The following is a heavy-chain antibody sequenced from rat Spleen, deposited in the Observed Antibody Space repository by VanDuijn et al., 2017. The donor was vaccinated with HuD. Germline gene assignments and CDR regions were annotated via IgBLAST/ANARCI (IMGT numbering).Heavy chain of an antibody. Sequence: EVQLVESGGGLVQTGRSLKLSCAASGFTYSKYVMAWVRQAPTRGLEWVASISIGGGNTYYRDSVMGRFTISRDNAKNTLYLQMDSLRSEDTATYYCVKDMSYYDGYYHPFDYWGQGVMVTVSS. D-gene: IGHD1-12*03. V-gene: IGHV5S13*01. CDR2: ISIGGGNT. J-gene: IGHJ2*01. CDR3: VKDMSYYDGYYHPFDY. CDR1: GFTYSKYV.